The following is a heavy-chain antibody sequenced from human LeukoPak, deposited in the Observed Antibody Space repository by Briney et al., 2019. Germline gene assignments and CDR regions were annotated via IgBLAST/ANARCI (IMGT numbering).Heavy chain of an antibody. CDR2: IYYSGST. CDR3: ARHPRYSGSYYFDY. J-gene: IGHJ4*02. CDR1: GGSISSYY. V-gene: IGHV4-59*08. D-gene: IGHD1-26*01. Sequence: SETLSLTCTVSGGSISSYYWSWIRQPPGKGLEWIGYIYYSGSTNYNPSLKSRVTISVDTSKNQFSLKLSSVTAADTAVYYCARHPRYSGSYYFDYWAQGTLVTVSS.